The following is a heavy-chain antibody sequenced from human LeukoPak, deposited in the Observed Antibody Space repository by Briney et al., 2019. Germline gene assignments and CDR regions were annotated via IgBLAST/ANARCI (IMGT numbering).Heavy chain of an antibody. Sequence: PSETLSLTCTVSGGSISSYYWSWIRQPPGEGLEWIGYIHQSGSTDYNPSLKSRVTISVDTSKNQLSLDLTSATAADTAVYYCAREYSSFDYWGQGILVTVSS. CDR3: AREYSSFDY. D-gene: IGHD6-13*01. V-gene: IGHV4-59*01. CDR1: GGSISSYY. CDR2: IHQSGST. J-gene: IGHJ4*02.